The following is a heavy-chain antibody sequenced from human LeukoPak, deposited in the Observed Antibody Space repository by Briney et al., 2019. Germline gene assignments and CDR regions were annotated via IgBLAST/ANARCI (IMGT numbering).Heavy chain of an antibody. D-gene: IGHD1-14*01. Sequence: SETLSLTCTVSGGSITGSYWSWLRQPPGKGLECIGYIYYSGSTNYNPSLKSRVTISVDTSKNQFSLQLSSVTAADTAVYYWAREYPGRGGYFDYWGQGTLVTVSS. V-gene: IGHV4-59*12. J-gene: IGHJ4*02. CDR2: IYYSGST. CDR3: AREYPGRGGYFDY. CDR1: GGSITGSY.